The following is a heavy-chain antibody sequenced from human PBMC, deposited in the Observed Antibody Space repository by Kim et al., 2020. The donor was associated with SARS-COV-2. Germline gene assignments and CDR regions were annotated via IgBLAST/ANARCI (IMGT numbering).Heavy chain of an antibody. J-gene: IGHJ3*02. CDR3: AGGCSGGSCYGGLSI. Sequence: ASVKVSCKVSGYTFTDLSMHWVRQAPGKGLEWMGGFDPEDGETIYAQKFQGRVTMTEDTSTDTAYMELSSLRSEDTAVYYCAGGCSGGSCYGGLSIWGQGTTVTVSS. CDR1: GYTFTDLS. D-gene: IGHD2-15*01. V-gene: IGHV1-24*01. CDR2: FDPEDGET.